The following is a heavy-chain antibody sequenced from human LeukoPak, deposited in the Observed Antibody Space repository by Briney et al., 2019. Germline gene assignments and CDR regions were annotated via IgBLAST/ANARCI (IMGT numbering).Heavy chain of an antibody. J-gene: IGHJ5*02. D-gene: IGHD1-26*01. V-gene: IGHV1-46*01. Sequence: ASVKVSCKASGYTFTSYYMHWVRQAPGQGLEWMGIINPSGGSTSYAQKLQGRVTMTRDTSTSTVYMELSSLRSEDTAIYYCARDNSVGDNAWWFDPWGQGTLVTVSS. CDR1: GYTFTSYY. CDR3: ARDNSVGDNAWWFDP. CDR2: INPSGGST.